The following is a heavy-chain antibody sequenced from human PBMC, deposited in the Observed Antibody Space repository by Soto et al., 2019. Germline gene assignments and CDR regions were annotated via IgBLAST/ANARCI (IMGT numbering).Heavy chain of an antibody. CDR1: GFTFSSYG. J-gene: IGHJ6*02. D-gene: IGHD5-12*01. CDR2: IWYDGSNK. V-gene: IGHV3-33*01. Sequence: PGGSLRLSCAASGFTFSSYGMHWVRQAPGKGLEWVAVIWYDGSNKYYADSVKGRFTISRDNSKNTLYLQMNSLRAEDTAVYYCASAYSGYDDYYYGMDVWGQGTTVTVSS. CDR3: ASAYSGYDDYYYGMDV.